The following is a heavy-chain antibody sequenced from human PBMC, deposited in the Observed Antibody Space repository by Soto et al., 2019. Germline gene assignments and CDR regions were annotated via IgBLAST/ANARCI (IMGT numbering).Heavy chain of an antibody. CDR2: DHFDGSTT. D-gene: IGHD3-22*01. J-gene: IGHJ6*02. Sequence: DVQLVESGGGLVQSGGSLRMSCAASGFNFSGFRMHWVRQAPGKGPVWVSRDHFDGSTTAYADSVRGRFTISRDNAKKTLYLQMESLRVEDTAIYYCARDYYERGPGYYRDFGMDVWGQGTTVTVS. CDR1: GFNFSGFR. CDR3: ARDYYERGPGYYRDFGMDV. V-gene: IGHV3-74*01.